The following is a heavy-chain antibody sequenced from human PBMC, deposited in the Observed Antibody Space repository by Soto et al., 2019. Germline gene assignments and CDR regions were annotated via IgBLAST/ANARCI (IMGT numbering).Heavy chain of an antibody. CDR2: ISYDGSNK. CDR1: EFAFNTYS. J-gene: IGHJ4*02. CDR3: AKVSPMGYFFDF. Sequence: GSLRLSCAASEFAFNTYSMHWVRQAPGRGLEWVAVISYDGSNKFYADSVKGRFTISRDNSKNTLYLEMNSLRGEDTAVYYCAKVSPMGYFFDFWGQGTLVTVSS. V-gene: IGHV3-30-3*01.